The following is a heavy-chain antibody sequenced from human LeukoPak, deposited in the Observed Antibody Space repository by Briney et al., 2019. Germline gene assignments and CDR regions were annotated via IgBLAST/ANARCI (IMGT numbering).Heavy chain of an antibody. CDR1: GGSISSSSYY. D-gene: IGHD5-24*01. Sequence: SETLSLTCTVSGGSISSSSYYWGWIRQPPGKGLEWIGSIYYSGSTYYNPSLKSRVTISVDTSKNQFSLKLSSVTAADTAVYYCARANPIRDGYKGGEFDCWGQGTLVTVSS. CDR3: ARANPIRDGYKGGEFDC. V-gene: IGHV4-39*07. J-gene: IGHJ4*02. CDR2: IYYSGST.